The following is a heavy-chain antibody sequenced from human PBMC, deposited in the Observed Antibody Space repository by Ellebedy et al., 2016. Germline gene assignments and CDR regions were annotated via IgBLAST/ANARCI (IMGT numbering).Heavy chain of an antibody. CDR3: ARASRTVTTWDY. V-gene: IGHV1-18*01. CDR2: ISTYNGNT. J-gene: IGHJ4*02. D-gene: IGHD4-17*01. Sequence: ASVKVSXXASGYTFTTSGISWVRQAPGQGLEWMGWISTYNGNTNYAQKFQGRVTMTEDTSTDTAYMELSRLRSDDTAVYYCARASRTVTTWDYWGQGTLVTVSS. CDR1: GYTFTTSG.